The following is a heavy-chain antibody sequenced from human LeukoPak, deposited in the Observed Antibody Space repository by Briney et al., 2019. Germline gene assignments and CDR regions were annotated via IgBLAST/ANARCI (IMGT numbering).Heavy chain of an antibody. CDR1: GYTFTSYG. Sequence: GASVKVSCKASGYTFTSYGISWVRQAPGQGLEWMGWISAYNGNTNYAQKLQGRVTMTTDTSTRTAYMELRSLRSDDTAVYYCARVRLAVVPAAMIDYWGQGTLVTVSS. J-gene: IGHJ4*02. V-gene: IGHV1-18*01. D-gene: IGHD2-2*01. CDR3: ARVRLAVVPAAMIDY. CDR2: ISAYNGNT.